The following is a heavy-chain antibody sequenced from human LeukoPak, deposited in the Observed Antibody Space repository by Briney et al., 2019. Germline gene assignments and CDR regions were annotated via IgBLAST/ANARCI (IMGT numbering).Heavy chain of an antibody. CDR2: INPNSGGT. J-gene: IGHJ4*02. D-gene: IGHD5-12*01. CDR3: ARDLRGYDFPPVY. Sequence: ASVTVSCTASGYTFTGYYMHWVRQAPGQGLEWMGWINPNSGGTNYAQKFQGRVTMTRDTSISTAYMELSRLRSDDTAVYYCARDLRGYDFPPVYWGQGTLVTVSS. V-gene: IGHV1-2*02. CDR1: GYTFTGYY.